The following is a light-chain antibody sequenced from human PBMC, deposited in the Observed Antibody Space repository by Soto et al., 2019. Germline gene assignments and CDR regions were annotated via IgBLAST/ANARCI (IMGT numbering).Light chain of an antibody. CDR2: DAS. Sequence: EIVLTQSPATLSLSPGERATLSCRASQSISSYLAWYQQKPGQAPRLLIYDASNRATDIPARFSGRGSGTDFTLTISSLEPEDFAIYYCHQRSNWPYTFGQGTKLEIK. V-gene: IGKV3-11*01. CDR3: HQRSNWPYT. CDR1: QSISSY. J-gene: IGKJ2*01.